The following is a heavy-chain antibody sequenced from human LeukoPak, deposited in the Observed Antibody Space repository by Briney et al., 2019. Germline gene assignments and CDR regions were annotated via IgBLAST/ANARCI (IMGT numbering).Heavy chain of an antibody. Sequence: GGSLRLSCAASGFTFSSYAMHWGRQAPGKGLEWVAFIRFDGSNKYYADSVKGRFTVSRDNSKNTLYLQMNSLRAEDTAVYYCAREYSSSGKVYNWFDPWGQGTLVTVSS. J-gene: IGHJ5*02. CDR2: IRFDGSNK. V-gene: IGHV3-30*02. D-gene: IGHD6-13*01. CDR1: GFTFSSYA. CDR3: AREYSSSGKVYNWFDP.